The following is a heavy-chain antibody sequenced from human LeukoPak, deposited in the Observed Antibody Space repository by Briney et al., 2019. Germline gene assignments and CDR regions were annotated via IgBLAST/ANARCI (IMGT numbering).Heavy chain of an antibody. Sequence: GGSLRLSCSASGFTFSSYAMSWVRQAPVQGLEWVAAINTSGSSTYYADSVKGRFTISRDNSKNTLYLQMNSLRVEDTAVYYCAIPGPSSRRFDHWGQGTLVTVSS. CDR3: AIPGPSSRRFDH. V-gene: IGHV3-23*01. CDR1: GFTFSSYA. CDR2: INTSGSST. D-gene: IGHD6-6*01. J-gene: IGHJ4*02.